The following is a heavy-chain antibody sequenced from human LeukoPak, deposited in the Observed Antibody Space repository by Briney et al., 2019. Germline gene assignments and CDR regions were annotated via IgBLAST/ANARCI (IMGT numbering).Heavy chain of an antibody. V-gene: IGHV1-46*02. D-gene: IGHD4-23*01. CDR1: GGTFNDYA. CDR2: INPSGGST. J-gene: IGHJ4*02. CDR3: ARSEHFGGTFDY. Sequence: ASVKVSCKASGGTFNDYALNWVRQAPGQGLEWMGLINPSGGSTSYAQKFQGRVTMTRDMSTTTVYMELSSLRSEDTAVYYCARSEHFGGTFDYWGQGTLVTVSS.